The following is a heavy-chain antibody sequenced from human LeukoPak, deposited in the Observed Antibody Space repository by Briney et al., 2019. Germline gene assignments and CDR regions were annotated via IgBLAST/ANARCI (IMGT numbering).Heavy chain of an antibody. CDR3: ARDARGSSHMDV. Sequence: SETLPLTCTVSGGSVSFYYWSWIRQPPGKGLEWIGYIYYSGSTNYNPSLKSRVTISVDTSKNQFSLKVSSVTAADTAVYYCARDARGSSHMDVWGQGTTVAVSS. J-gene: IGHJ6*02. D-gene: IGHD3-10*01. V-gene: IGHV4-59*02. CDR1: GGSVSFYY. CDR2: IYYSGST.